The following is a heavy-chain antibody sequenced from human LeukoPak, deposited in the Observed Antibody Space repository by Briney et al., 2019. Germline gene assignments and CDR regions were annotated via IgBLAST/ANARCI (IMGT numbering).Heavy chain of an antibody. CDR2: INHSGST. CDR1: GGSFSGYY. D-gene: IGHD3-10*01. CDR3: ARRSHYYGSGSYSPNNWFDP. J-gene: IGHJ5*02. Sequence: SETLSLTCAVYGGSFSGYYWSWIRQPPGKGLEWIGEINHSGSTNYNPSLKSRVTISVDTSKNQFSLKLSSVTAADTAVYYCARRSHYYGSGSYSPNNWFDPWGQGTLVTVSS. V-gene: IGHV4-34*01.